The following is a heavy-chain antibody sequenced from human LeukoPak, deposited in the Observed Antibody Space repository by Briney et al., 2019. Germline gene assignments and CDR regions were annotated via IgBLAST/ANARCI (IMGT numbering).Heavy chain of an antibody. Sequence: PSETLSLTCAVYGGSFSGYYWSWIRQPPGKGLEGIGEINHSGSTNYNPSLKSRVTISVDTSKNQFSLKLSSVTAADTAVYYCARGYCSGGSCYHFDAFEIWGQGTMVTVSS. CDR1: GGSFSGYY. D-gene: IGHD2-15*01. CDR3: ARGYCSGGSCYHFDAFEI. CDR2: INHSGST. J-gene: IGHJ3*02. V-gene: IGHV4-34*01.